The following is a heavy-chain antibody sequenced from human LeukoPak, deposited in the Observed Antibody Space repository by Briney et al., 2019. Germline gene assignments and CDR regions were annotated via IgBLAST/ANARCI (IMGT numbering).Heavy chain of an antibody. Sequence: GGSLRLSCAASGFTFSNAWMSWVRQAPGKGLEWVGRIKSKTDGGTTDYAAPVKGRFTISRDDSKNTLYLQMNSLKTEDTAVYYCTSPIAVAGRADYWGQGILVTVSS. CDR3: TSPIAVAGRADY. D-gene: IGHD6-19*01. V-gene: IGHV3-15*01. J-gene: IGHJ4*02. CDR1: GFTFSNAW. CDR2: IKSKTDGGTT.